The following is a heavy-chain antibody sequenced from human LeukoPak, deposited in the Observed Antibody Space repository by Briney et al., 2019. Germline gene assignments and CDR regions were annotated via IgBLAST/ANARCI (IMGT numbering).Heavy chain of an antibody. J-gene: IGHJ5*02. CDR2: LKPNSGST. D-gene: IGHD3-10*01. CDR3: ARSGPVLLWLGEFQFDP. CDR1: GGTFSSYA. Sequence: ASVKVSCKASGGTFSSYAISWVRQAPGQGLEWMGWLKPNSGSTNYAQKFQGRVTMTRDTSISTAYMELSRLRSDDTAVYYCARSGPVLLWLGEFQFDPWGQGTLVTVSS. V-gene: IGHV1-2*02.